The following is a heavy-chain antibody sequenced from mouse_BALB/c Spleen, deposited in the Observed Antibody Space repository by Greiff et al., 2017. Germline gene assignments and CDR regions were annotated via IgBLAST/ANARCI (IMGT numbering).Heavy chain of an antibody. Sequence: VKLQESGPGLVAPSQSLSITCTVSGFSLTSYGVHWVRQPPGKGLEWLGVIWAGGSTNYNSALMSRLSISKDNSKSQVFLKMNSLQTDDTAMYYCARGSTMITTFAYWGQGTLVTVSA. CDR2: IWAGGST. CDR1: GFSLTSYG. D-gene: IGHD2-4*01. CDR3: ARGSTMITTFAY. J-gene: IGHJ3*01. V-gene: IGHV2-9*02.